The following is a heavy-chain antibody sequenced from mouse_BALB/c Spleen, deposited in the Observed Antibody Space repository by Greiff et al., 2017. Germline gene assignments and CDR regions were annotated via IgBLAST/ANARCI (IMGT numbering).Heavy chain of an antibody. CDR2: INSNGGST. V-gene: IGHV5-6-3*01. D-gene: IGHD2-3*01. CDR3: ASLSL. CDR1: GFTFSSYG. J-gene: IGHJ3*01. Sequence: EVKLMESGGGLVQPGGSLKLSCAASGFTFSSYGMSWVRQTPDKRLELVATINSNGGSTYYPDSVKGRFTISRDNAKNTLYLQMSSLKSEDTAMYYCASLSLWGQGTLVTVSA.